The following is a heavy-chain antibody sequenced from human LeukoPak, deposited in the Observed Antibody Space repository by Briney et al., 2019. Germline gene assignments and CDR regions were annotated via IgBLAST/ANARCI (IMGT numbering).Heavy chain of an antibody. CDR2: ISGSGGST. Sequence: PGGSLRLSCAASGFTFSSYAMSWVRQAPGKGLEWVSAISGSGGSTYYADSVKGRFTISRDNSKNTLYLQMNSLRAEDMAVYYCAKGRTIFGVVLFDYWGQGTLVTVSS. D-gene: IGHD3-3*01. CDR1: GFTFSSYA. CDR3: AKGRTIFGVVLFDY. V-gene: IGHV3-23*01. J-gene: IGHJ4*02.